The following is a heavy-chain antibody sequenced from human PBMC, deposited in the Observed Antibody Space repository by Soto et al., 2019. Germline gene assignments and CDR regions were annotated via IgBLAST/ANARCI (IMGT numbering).Heavy chain of an antibody. CDR3: ARHIAKGYGALDY. V-gene: IGHV4-39*01. CDR2: IYYSGST. CDR1: GGSISSCY. Sequence: PSETLSLTCTVSGGSISSCYWCWVRQPPGKGLEWIGSIYYSGSTYYNPSLKSRVTISVDTSKNQFSLKLSSVTAADTAVYYCARHIAKGYGALDYWGQGTLVTVSS. J-gene: IGHJ4*02. D-gene: IGHD4-17*01.